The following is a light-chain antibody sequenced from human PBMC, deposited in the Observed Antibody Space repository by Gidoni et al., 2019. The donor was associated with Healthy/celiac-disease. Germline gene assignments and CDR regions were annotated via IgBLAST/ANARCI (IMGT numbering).Light chain of an antibody. CDR1: QSVTSSY. V-gene: IGKV3-20*01. J-gene: IGKJ5*01. CDR3: QQYCSSPQIT. Sequence: EIVLTQSPGTLSFSPGERATLSCRASQSVTSSYLARYQQKPGQTHRLLIYGASSRATGIPDRCSGSGSRTDVTLTNSRLEPEDFAVDYCQQYCSSPQITFGQGTRLEIK. CDR2: GAS.